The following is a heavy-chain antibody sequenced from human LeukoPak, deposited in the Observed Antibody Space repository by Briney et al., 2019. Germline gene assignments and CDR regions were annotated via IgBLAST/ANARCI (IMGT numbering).Heavy chain of an antibody. J-gene: IGHJ4*02. V-gene: IGHV3-7*01. Sequence: GGSLRLSCAASGFTFSSYEMNWVRQAPGKGLEWVANIKQDGSEKYYVDSVKGRFTISRDNAKNSLYPQMNSLRAEDTAVYYCANSGYVRYYFDYWGQGTLVTVSS. CDR2: IKQDGSEK. CDR1: GFTFSSYE. D-gene: IGHD5-12*01. CDR3: ANSGYVRYYFDY.